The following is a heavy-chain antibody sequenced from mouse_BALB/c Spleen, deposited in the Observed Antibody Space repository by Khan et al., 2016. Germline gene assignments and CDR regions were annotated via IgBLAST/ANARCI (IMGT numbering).Heavy chain of an antibody. Sequence: EVQLVETGGGLVQPKGSLKLSCAASGFTFNTNAMNWVRQAPGKGLEWVARIRSKSNNYATYYADSVKDRFTISRDDSQSMLYLQMNNLTTEDTAMYYCVRELGFAYWGQGTLVTVSA. V-gene: IGHV10S3*01. D-gene: IGHD4-1*01. J-gene: IGHJ3*01. CDR2: IRSKSNNYAT. CDR1: GFTFNTNA. CDR3: VRELGFAY.